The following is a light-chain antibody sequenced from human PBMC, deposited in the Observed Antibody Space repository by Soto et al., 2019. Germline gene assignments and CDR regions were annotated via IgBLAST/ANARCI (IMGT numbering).Light chain of an antibody. CDR1: QGINNY. CDR2: SAS. Sequence: DIQMTQSPTSLSASVGDSVTITCRASQGINNYLAWYQQKPGKVPVLLIYSASTLKAGIPSRFSGSGAGTDFTLTISSLQPEDFETYYCQKYDSAPQTFGQGTKVDIK. CDR3: QKYDSAPQT. J-gene: IGKJ1*01. V-gene: IGKV1-27*01.